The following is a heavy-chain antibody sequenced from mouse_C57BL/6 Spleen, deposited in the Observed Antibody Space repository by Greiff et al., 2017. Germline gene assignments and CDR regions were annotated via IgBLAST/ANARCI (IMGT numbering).Heavy chain of an antibody. V-gene: IGHV1-69*01. J-gene: IGHJ4*01. Sequence: VQLQQPGAELVMPGASVKLSCKASGYTFTSYWMHWVKQRPGQGLEWIGEIDPSDSYTNYNQKFKGKSTLTVDKSSSTAYMQLSSLTSEDSAVYYCARWLLAYYAMDYWGQGTSVTVSS. CDR3: ARWLLAYYAMDY. CDR1: GYTFTSYW. CDR2: IDPSDSYT. D-gene: IGHD2-3*01.